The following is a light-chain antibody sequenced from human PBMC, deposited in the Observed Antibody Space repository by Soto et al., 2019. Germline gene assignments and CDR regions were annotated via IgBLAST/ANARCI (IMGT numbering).Light chain of an antibody. CDR2: NNN. Sequence: QSVLTQPPSASGTPGQRVTISCSGSSSNIGSNTVNWYQQLPGTAPKLLIYNNNQRPSGVPDRFSGSKSGTSASLAISGPQSEDEADYYCAAWDDSLNGVVFGGGTKVTVL. CDR3: AAWDDSLNGVV. J-gene: IGLJ2*01. CDR1: SSNIGSNT. V-gene: IGLV1-44*01.